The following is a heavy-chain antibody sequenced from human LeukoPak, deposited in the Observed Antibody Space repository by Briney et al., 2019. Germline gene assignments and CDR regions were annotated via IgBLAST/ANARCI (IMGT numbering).Heavy chain of an antibody. CDR3: ASLRFSITMVRGVIFYFDY. CDR2: IYYSGST. Sequence: SQTLSLTCTVSDDSIRSGDYYWSWIRQPPGKGLEWIGYIYYSGSTNYSPSLKSRVIISIDTSKNQFSLKLSSVTAADTAVYYCASLRFSITMVRGVIFYFDYWGQGTLVTVSS. CDR1: DDSIRSGDYY. J-gene: IGHJ4*02. V-gene: IGHV4-30-4*01. D-gene: IGHD3-10*01.